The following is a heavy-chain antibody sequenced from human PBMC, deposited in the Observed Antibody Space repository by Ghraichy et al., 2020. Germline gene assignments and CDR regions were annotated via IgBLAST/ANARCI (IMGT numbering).Heavy chain of an antibody. J-gene: IGHJ4*02. CDR1: GFTFSDYW. CDR2: IKGDGSYM. Sequence: GGSLRLSCVGSGFTFSDYWMSWVRQAPGKGLEWVANIKGDGSYMNYADSVKGRFTISRDNAKRSLYLQMHSLRGEDTAVYYCIKDYHGNWGQGTLVTVSS. V-gene: IGHV3-7*03. D-gene: IGHD1-1*01. CDR3: IKDYHGN.